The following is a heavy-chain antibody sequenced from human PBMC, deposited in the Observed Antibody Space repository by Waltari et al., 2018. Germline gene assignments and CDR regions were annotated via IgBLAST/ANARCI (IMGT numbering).Heavy chain of an antibody. V-gene: IGHV4-34*01. J-gene: IGHJ4*02. D-gene: IGHD3-22*01. CDR3: TRDRGGYDSSGYPLDY. CDR2: INQSGST. Sequence: QVQLQQWGAGLLKPSETLSLTCAVYGGSFSGYYWSWIRQPPGKGLEWIGEINQSGSTNDNPSLKSRVTRSVDTSKNQFSLTLSSVTAADTAVDYCTRDRGGYDSSGYPLDYWGQGTLVTVSS. CDR1: GGSFSGYY.